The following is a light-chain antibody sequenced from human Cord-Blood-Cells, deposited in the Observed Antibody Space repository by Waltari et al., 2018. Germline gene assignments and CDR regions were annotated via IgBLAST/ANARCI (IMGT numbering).Light chain of an antibody. V-gene: IGLV2-8*01. J-gene: IGLJ1*01. CDR2: EVS. CDR1: SSDVGGYNY. Sequence: QSDLTQPPSASGSPGQSVTISCTGTSSDVGGYNYVSWYQQHPGKAPKLMIYEVSKRPSGVPYRFSGSKSGNTASLTVSGLQAEDEADYYCSSYAGSNNLVFGTGTKVTVL. CDR3: SSYAGSNNLV.